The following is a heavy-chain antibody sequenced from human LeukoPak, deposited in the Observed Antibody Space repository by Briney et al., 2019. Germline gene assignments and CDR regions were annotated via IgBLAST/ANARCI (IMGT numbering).Heavy chain of an antibody. J-gene: IGHJ5*02. D-gene: IGHD3-22*01. CDR1: GFTLSSYW. V-gene: IGHV3-7*01. CDR2: IKQDGSEK. CDR3: ASLGGTYFDTGDNP. Sequence: GGSLRLSCAGSGFTLSSYWMSWVRQAPGKGMEWVANIKQDGSEKYYVDSVEGRFTISRDNAKNSLYLQINSLRAEDTALYYCASLGGTYFDTGDNPWGQGTLVTVSS.